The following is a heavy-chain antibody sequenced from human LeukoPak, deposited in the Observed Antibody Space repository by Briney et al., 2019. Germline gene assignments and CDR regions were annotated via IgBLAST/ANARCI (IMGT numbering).Heavy chain of an antibody. CDR1: GFTFSSYA. Sequence: GGSLRLSCAASGFTFSSYAMHWVRQAPGKGLEWVAVISYDGSNKYYADSVKGRFTISRDNSKNTLYLQMNSLRAEDTAVYYCAGRHCSGGGCYFAGADPFDYWGQGTLVTVSS. J-gene: IGHJ4*02. D-gene: IGHD2-15*01. CDR2: ISYDGSNK. V-gene: IGHV3-30*04. CDR3: AGRHCSGGGCYFAGADPFDY.